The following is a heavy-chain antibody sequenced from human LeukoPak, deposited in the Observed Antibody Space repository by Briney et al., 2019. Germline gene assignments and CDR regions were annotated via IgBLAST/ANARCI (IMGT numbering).Heavy chain of an antibody. CDR1: GFTFSSYA. CDR3: AKHPAYCGSASCYPYFDY. J-gene: IGHJ4*02. V-gene: IGHV3-23*01. CDR2: ISSSGGST. Sequence: GGSLRLSCAASGFTFSSYAVSWVRQAPGEGLEWVSLISSSGGSTFYADSVKGRFTISRDNSKNTLYLQMNSLRAEDTAVYYCAKHPAYCGSASCYPYFDYWGQGTLVTVSS. D-gene: IGHD2-2*01.